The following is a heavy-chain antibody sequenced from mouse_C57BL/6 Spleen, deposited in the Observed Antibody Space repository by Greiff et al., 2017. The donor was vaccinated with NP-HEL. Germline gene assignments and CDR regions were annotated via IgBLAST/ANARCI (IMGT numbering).Heavy chain of an antibody. CDR2: INPGSGGT. Sequence: QVQLQQSGAELVRPGTSVKVSCKASGYAFTNYLIEWVKQRPGQGLEWIGVINPGSGGTNYNEKFKGKATLTADKSSSTAYMQLSSLTSEDSAVYFCARWAAQAPGAYWGQGTLVTVSA. D-gene: IGHD3-2*02. CDR3: ARWAAQAPGAY. CDR1: GYAFTNYL. J-gene: IGHJ3*01. V-gene: IGHV1-54*01.